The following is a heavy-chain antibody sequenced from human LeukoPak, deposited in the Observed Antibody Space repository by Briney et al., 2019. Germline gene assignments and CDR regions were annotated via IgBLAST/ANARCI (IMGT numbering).Heavy chain of an antibody. V-gene: IGHV4-39*01. D-gene: IGHD6-19*01. CDR2: VYYSGST. Sequence: PSETLSLTCTVSGGSISISSYYWGWIPQPPGKGLEWSGSVYYSGSTYYNQSLKSRVTIYVDTSKNQFSLKLSSVPAADTAVYSCASYSSGWTWFDYWGQGTLVTVSS. CDR1: GGSISISSYY. CDR3: ASYSSGWTWFDY. J-gene: IGHJ4*02.